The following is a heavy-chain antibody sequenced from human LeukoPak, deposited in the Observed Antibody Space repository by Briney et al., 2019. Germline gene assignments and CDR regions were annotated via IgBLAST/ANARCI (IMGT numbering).Heavy chain of an antibody. CDR2: IYDSGKT. V-gene: IGHV4-59*08. J-gene: IGHJ3*02. CDR3: AREGYGSGPPPNAFDI. D-gene: IGHD3-10*01. CDR1: GGSISSYY. Sequence: SETLSLTCTVSGGSISSYYWGWIRQPPGKGLEWIGCIYDSGKTNYNASLKSRVTISVDTSKNQFSLRLSSVAAADTAVYYCAREGYGSGPPPNAFDIWGQGTMVTVSS.